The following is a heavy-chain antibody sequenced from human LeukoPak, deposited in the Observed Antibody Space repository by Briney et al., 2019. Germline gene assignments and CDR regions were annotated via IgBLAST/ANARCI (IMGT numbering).Heavy chain of an antibody. CDR2: ISGSGGST. CDR1: GFTFSSYA. D-gene: IGHD3-10*01. V-gene: IGHV3-23*01. CDR3: AKEVRVVRGGFDY. Sequence: PGGSLRLSCAASGFTFSSYAMSWVRQAPGKGLEWVSAISGSGGSTYYADSVKGRFTISRDNYKNTLYLQMNSLRAEDTAVDYCAKEVRVVRGGFDYWGQGTLVTVSS. J-gene: IGHJ4*02.